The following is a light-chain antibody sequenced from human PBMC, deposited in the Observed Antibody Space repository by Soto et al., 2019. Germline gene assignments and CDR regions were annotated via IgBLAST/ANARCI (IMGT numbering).Light chain of an antibody. J-gene: IGKJ2*01. Sequence: DIQMTQSLSSLSASVGDTVTITCRASQSISNSLSWYQQKPGKAPKFLIYVASTLQRGVQSRFSGSGSGTDFTLTISSLQPEDVATYYCQQTFSPPYTFGQGTKLEIK. V-gene: IGKV1-39*01. CDR3: QQTFSPPYT. CDR1: QSISNS. CDR2: VAS.